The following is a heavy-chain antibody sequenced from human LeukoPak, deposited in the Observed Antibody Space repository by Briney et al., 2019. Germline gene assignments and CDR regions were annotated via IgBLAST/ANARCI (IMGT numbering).Heavy chain of an antibody. Sequence: SETLSLTCTVSGGSISSYYWSWIRQPAGKGLEWIGRIYTSGSTNYNPSLKSRVTMSVDTSKNQFSLKLSSVTAADTAVYYCARDALREYHYDSICDAFDIWGQGTMVTVSS. J-gene: IGHJ3*02. CDR1: GGSISSYY. CDR3: ARDALREYHYDSICDAFDI. D-gene: IGHD3-22*01. CDR2: IYTSGST. V-gene: IGHV4-4*07.